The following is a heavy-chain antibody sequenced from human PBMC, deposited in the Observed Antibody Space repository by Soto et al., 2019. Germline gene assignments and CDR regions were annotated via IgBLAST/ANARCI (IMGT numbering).Heavy chain of an antibody. V-gene: IGHV5-51*01. CDR2: IYPGDSDT. CDR3: ATLPGGSGWDNFDY. D-gene: IGHD6-19*01. J-gene: IGHJ4*02. CDR1: GYRFTSYW. Sequence: GESLKISCKGSGYRFTSYWIGWVRQMPGKGLEWMGIIYPGDSDTRYGPAFQGQVTISVDKSISTAYLQWSSLKASDTAMYYCATLPGGSGWDNFDYWGQGTLVTVSS.